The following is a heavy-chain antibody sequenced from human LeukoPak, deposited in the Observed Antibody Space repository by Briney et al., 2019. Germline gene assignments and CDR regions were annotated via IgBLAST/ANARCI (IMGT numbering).Heavy chain of an antibody. CDR1: GDSVSSNSAT. D-gene: IGHD3-22*01. V-gene: IGHV6-1*01. J-gene: IGHJ4*02. CDR3: ARDSYYYDSSGYYRAFDY. Sequence: SQTLSLTCAISGDSVSSNSATWNWIRQSPSRGLEWLGRTYYRSKWYKYYAVSVKGRITINPDTSKNQFSLKLSSVTAADTAVYYCARDSYYYDSSGYYRAFDYWGQGTLVTVSS. CDR2: TYYRSKWYK.